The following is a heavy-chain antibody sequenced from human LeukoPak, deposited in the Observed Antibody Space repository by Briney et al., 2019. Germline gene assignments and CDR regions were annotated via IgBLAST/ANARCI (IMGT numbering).Heavy chain of an antibody. D-gene: IGHD2-2*01. Sequence: GGSLRLSCAASGFTFSSYAMSWVRQAPGKGLEWVSAISGSGGSTYYADSVKGRFTISRDNSKNTLYLQMNSLRAEDTAVYYCAKDRRYCSSTSCPYYFDYWGQGTLVTVSS. V-gene: IGHV3-23*01. J-gene: IGHJ4*02. CDR2: ISGSGGST. CDR1: GFTFSSYA. CDR3: AKDRRYCSSTSCPYYFDY.